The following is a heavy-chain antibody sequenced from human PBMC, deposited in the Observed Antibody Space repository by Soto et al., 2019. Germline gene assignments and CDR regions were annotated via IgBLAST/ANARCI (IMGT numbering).Heavy chain of an antibody. CDR2: IYYSGST. CDR3: ARDGEYCSGGSCYSEHFQH. J-gene: IGHJ1*01. V-gene: IGHV4-31*03. D-gene: IGHD2-15*01. CDR1: GGSISSGGYY. Sequence: SETLSLTCTVSGGSISSGGYYWSWIRQHPGKGLEWIGYIYYSGSTYYNPSLKSRVTISVDTSKNQFSLKLSSVTAADTALYYCARDGEYCSGGSCYSEHFQHWGQGTLVTVSS.